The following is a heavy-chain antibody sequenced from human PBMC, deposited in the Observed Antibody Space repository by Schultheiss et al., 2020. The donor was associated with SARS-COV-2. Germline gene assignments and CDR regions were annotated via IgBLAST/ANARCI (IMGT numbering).Heavy chain of an antibody. Sequence: SETLSLTCTVPGGSISNYYWSWIRQPPGKGLEWIGYIYYSGSTNYNPSLKSRVTISVDTSKNQFSLKLSSVTAADTAVYYCAGRRITLFGVITYGMDVWGQGTTVTVS. CDR1: GGSISNYY. D-gene: IGHD3-3*01. CDR2: IYYSGST. V-gene: IGHV4-59*01. J-gene: IGHJ6*02. CDR3: AGRRITLFGVITYGMDV.